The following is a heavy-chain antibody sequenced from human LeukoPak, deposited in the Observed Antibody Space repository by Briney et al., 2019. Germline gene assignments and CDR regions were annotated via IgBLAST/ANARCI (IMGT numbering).Heavy chain of an antibody. J-gene: IGHJ4*02. Sequence: ASVKVSCKASGGTFISYAISWVRQAPGQGLEWMGGIIPIFGTANYAQKFQGRVTITTDESTSTAYMELSSLSSEDTAVYYCARDTGPYYYDSSGYYPRLGYWGQGTLVTVSS. D-gene: IGHD3-22*01. CDR1: GGTFISYA. CDR2: IIPIFGTA. V-gene: IGHV1-69*05. CDR3: ARDTGPYYYDSSGYYPRLGY.